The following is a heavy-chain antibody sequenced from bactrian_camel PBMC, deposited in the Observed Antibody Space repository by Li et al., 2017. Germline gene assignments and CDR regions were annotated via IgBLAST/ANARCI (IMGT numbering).Heavy chain of an antibody. D-gene: IGHD2*01. J-gene: IGHJ6*01. V-gene: IGHV3S31*01. Sequence: VQLVESGGGLVQPGGSLRLSCAASGFTFSNYAMSWVRQAPGKGLEWVSAITSGAGTTYYANSVKGRFTISRDNAKNTLYLQLNSLKTEDTAMYYCAATTGAYWNSGSYQAADFGYWGQGTQVTVS. CDR1: GFTFSNYA. CDR2: ITSGAGTT. CDR3: AATTGAYWNSGSYQAADFGY.